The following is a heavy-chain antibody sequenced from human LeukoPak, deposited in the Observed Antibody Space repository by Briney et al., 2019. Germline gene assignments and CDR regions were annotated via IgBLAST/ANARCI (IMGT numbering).Heavy chain of an antibody. CDR1: GFTFSSYA. D-gene: IGHD3-16*01. CDR3: AREFGSY. CDR2: IYSGGST. Sequence: GGSLRLSCAASGFTFSSYAMSWVRQAPGKGLEWVSVIYSGGSTYYADSVKGRFTISRDNSKNTLYLQMNSLRAEDTAVYYCAREFGSYWGQGTLVTVSS. J-gene: IGHJ4*02. V-gene: IGHV3-53*01.